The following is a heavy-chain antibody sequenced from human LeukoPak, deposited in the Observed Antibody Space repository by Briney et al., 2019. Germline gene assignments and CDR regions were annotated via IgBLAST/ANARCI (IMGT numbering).Heavy chain of an antibody. D-gene: IGHD2-15*01. CDR1: GFTFSSDT. CDR3: ARHSTGAS. Sequence: SGGSLRLSCIASGFTFSSDTMAWVRQSPGKGLEWVSGISESGGNTYYIDSVKGRFTFSRDNSKNTLYLQMNSLRVEDTATYYCARHSTGASWGQGTLVTVSS. V-gene: IGHV3-23*01. CDR2: ISESGGNT. J-gene: IGHJ4*02.